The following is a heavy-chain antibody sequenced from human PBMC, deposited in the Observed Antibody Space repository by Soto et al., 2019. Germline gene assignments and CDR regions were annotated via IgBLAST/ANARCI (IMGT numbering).Heavy chain of an antibody. CDR1: GYSFTTHW. Sequence: PGESLQISCVGSGYSFTTHWVAWVRQMPGKGLEWMGIFYPRDSAATYSPPFQGHVTISADKSISATYLQWNNLKASDTAMYYCARPFDTSGWFDYWGQGTLVTVSS. D-gene: IGHD6-19*01. CDR3: ARPFDTSGWFDY. J-gene: IGHJ5*01. V-gene: IGHV5-51*01. CDR2: FYPRDSAA.